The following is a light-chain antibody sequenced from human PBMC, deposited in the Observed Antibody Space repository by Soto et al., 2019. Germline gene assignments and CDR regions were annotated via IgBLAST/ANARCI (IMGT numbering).Light chain of an antibody. Sequence: QSALTQPASVSGSPGQSITISCTGTSSDVGAYNYDSWYQQYPGEAPKVIIYDVSHRPAGVSNRFSGSKSGNTASLTIPVVQAQDEADYYRSSYTSANTYVFGPGTKLTVL. V-gene: IGLV2-14*01. J-gene: IGLJ1*01. CDR3: SSYTSANTYV. CDR2: DVS. CDR1: SSDVGAYNY.